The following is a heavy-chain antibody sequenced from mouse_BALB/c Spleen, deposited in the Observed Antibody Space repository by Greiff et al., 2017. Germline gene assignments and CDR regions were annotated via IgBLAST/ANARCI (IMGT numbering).Heavy chain of an antibody. V-gene: IGHV5-6-4*01. CDR1: GFTFSSYT. CDR2: ISSGGSYT. D-gene: IGHD2-1*01. J-gene: IGHJ4*01. CDR3: TIYYDYAMDY. Sequence: EVQLVESGGGLVQPGGSLKLSCAASGFTFSSYTMSWVRQTPEKRLEWVATISSGGSYTYYPDSVKGRFTISRDNAKNTLYLQMSSLKSEDTAMYYCTIYYDYAMDYWGQGTSVTVSS.